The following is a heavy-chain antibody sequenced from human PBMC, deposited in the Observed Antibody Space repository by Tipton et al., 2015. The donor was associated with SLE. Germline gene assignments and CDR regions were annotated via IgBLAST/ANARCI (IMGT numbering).Heavy chain of an antibody. CDR1: GFTFSSYG. CDR2: IRYDGSNK. Sequence: SLRLSCAASGFTFSSYGMHWVRQAPGKGLEWVAFIRYDGSNKYYADSVKGRFTISRDNSKNTLYLQMNSLRAEDTAIYYCARDAYGDSTVLLDYWGQGTLVTVSS. CDR3: ARDAYGDSTVLLDY. V-gene: IGHV3-30*02. J-gene: IGHJ4*02. D-gene: IGHD4-17*01.